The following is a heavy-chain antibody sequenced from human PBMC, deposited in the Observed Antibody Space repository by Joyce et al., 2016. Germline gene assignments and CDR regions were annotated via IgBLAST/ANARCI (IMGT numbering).Heavy chain of an antibody. CDR2: MNPNGGSR. CDR3: ARGYDSSGYSPNYGLDV. Sequence: QVHLVQSGAEVRRPGASVKVSCQASGYTFTNYYMHGVRQAPGQGLEWMGIMNPNGGSRSNAQKFQGRVTMTRDTSTSTVYMELSSLRSEDTAVYYCARGYDSSGYSPNYGLDVWGQGTTVTVSS. J-gene: IGHJ6*02. V-gene: IGHV1-46*01. CDR1: GYTFTNYY. D-gene: IGHD3-22*01.